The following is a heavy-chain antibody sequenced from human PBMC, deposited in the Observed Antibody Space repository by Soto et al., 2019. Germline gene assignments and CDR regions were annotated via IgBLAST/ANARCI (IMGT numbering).Heavy chain of an antibody. CDR1: GGSISSYY. V-gene: IGHV4-59*01. J-gene: IGHJ4*02. CDR3: ARGATVEMATSFDY. D-gene: IGHD5-12*01. CDR2: IYYSGST. Sequence: PSETLSLTCTVSGGSISSYYWSWIRQPPGKGLEWIGYIYYSGSTKYNPSLKSRVTISVDTSKKQFSLKLSSVTAADTAVYYCARGATVEMATSFDYWGQGTLFTVPQ.